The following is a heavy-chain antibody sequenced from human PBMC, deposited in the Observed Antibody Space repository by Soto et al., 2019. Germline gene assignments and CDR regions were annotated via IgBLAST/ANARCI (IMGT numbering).Heavy chain of an antibody. CDR3: SRAGGALVRGSSAGFGY. CDR1: GGAFNGYY. J-gene: IGHJ4*02. Sequence: QVHLQTWGAGLLKPSETLSLTCAVNGGAFNGYYWTWIRQSPGKGMQWIGEINHSGTVDYNPSLRTRVTFSIDTSKKQFPLTLTSVADADASVYYCSRAGGALVRGSSAGFGYWGQGSLVTV. D-gene: IGHD3-10*01. V-gene: IGHV4-34*01. CDR2: INHSGTV.